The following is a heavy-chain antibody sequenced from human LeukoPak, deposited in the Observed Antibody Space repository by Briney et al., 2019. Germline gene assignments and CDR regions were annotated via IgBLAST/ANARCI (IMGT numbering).Heavy chain of an antibody. CDR3: ARDNTWYFDL. J-gene: IGHJ2*01. CDR2: INPNSGGT. CDR1: GYTFTVYY. D-gene: IGHD2/OR15-2a*01. V-gene: IGHV1-2*02. Sequence: GASVKVSCKVSGYTFTVYYMHWVRQAPGQGLEWLGWINPNSGGTNYAQNFQGRVTMTRDTSISTAYMELSRLRSDDTAVYYCARDNTWYFDLWGRGTLVTVSS.